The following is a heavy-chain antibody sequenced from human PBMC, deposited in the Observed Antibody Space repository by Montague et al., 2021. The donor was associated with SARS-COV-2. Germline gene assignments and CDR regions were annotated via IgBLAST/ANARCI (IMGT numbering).Heavy chain of an antibody. CDR1: GFTFSSYA. Sequence: SLRLSCAVSGFTFSSYAMHWVRQAPGKGLEWVAVISYDGSKKYYEDSVKGRFTISRDNSKDTLYLQMNSLRAEDTAVYYCASSLVWFEIDYWGQGTLVTVSS. CDR3: ASSLVWFEIDY. CDR2: ISYDGSKK. V-gene: IGHV3-30*04. D-gene: IGHD3-10*01. J-gene: IGHJ4*02.